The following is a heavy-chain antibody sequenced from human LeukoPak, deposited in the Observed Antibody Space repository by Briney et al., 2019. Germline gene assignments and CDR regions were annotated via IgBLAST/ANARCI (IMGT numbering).Heavy chain of an antibody. D-gene: IGHD3-22*01. CDR3: AKGRKYYYDSSGPDAFDI. CDR1: GFTFSSYG. CDR2: ISYDGSNK. V-gene: IGHV3-30*18. Sequence: PGRSLRPSCAASGFTFSSYGMHWVRQAPGKGLEWVAVISYDGSNKYYADSVKGRFTISRDNSKNTLYLQMNSLRAEDTAVYYCAKGRKYYYDSSGPDAFDIWGQGTMVTVSS. J-gene: IGHJ3*02.